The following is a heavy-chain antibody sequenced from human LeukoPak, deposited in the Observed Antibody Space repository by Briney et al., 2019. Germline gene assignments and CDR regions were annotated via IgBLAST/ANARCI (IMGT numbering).Heavy chain of an antibody. CDR1: GFTFTSSA. J-gene: IGHJ3*02. V-gene: IGHV1-58*02. CDR3: AAGTPNIVAHDAFDI. D-gene: IGHD5-12*01. CDR2: IVVGSGNT. Sequence: ASVKVSCKASGFTFTSSAIQRVVQARGPRREWLGGIVVGSGNTNYAQKFQERVTITRDMSTSTAYMELSSLRSEDTAVYYCAAGTPNIVAHDAFDIWGQGTMVTVSS.